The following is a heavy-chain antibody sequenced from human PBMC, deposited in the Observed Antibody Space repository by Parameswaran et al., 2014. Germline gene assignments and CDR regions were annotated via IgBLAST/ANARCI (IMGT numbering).Heavy chain of an antibody. J-gene: IGHJ3*02. Sequence: RWIHQPPGKGLEWIGYIYYSGSTYYNPSLKSRVTISVDTSKNQFSLKLSSVTAADTAVYYCAREGDTFDIWGQGTMVTVSS. V-gene: IGHV4-31*02. CDR3: AREGDTFDI. CDR2: IYYSGST.